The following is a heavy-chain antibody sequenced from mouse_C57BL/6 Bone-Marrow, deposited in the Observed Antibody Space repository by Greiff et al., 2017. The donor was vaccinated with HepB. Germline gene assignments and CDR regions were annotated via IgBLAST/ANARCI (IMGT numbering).Heavy chain of an antibody. V-gene: IGHV5-12*01. J-gene: IGHJ1*03. D-gene: IGHD1-1*01. CDR2: ISNGGGST. CDR1: GFTFSDYY. Sequence: EVMLVESGGGLVQPGGSLKLSCAASGFTFSDYYMYWVRQTPEKRLEWVAYISNGGGSTYYPDTVKGRSTISRDNAKNTLYLQMSRLKSEDTAMYYCARRGITTVDWYSMSGAQGPRSPSPQ. CDR3: ARRGITTVDWYSMS.